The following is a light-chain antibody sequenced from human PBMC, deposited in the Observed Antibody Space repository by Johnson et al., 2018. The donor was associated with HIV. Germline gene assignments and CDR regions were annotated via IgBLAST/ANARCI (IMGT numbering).Light chain of an antibody. CDR2: DNN. J-gene: IGLJ1*01. Sequence: QSVLTQPPSMSAAPGQRVTISCSGSRSNIGNNYVSWYQQVPGAAPKLLIYDNNRRPSGIPARFSGSQSGTSATLGITGLQTGDEADYYCGTWDSCLTVYVFGTGTKVTVL. CDR3: GTWDSCLTVYV. V-gene: IGLV1-51*01. CDR1: RSNIGNNY.